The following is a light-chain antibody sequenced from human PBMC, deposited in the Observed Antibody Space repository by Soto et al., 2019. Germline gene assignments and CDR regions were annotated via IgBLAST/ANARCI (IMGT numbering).Light chain of an antibody. CDR2: GAS. J-gene: IGKJ1*01. V-gene: IGKV3-15*01. Sequence: EIVMTQSPATLSVSPGERATLSCRASQSVSSTLAWYQQKPGQAPRLLIYGASTRATDIPARFSGSGSGTEFTLTISSLQSEDFAVYYCQQYYNWPRTFSQGTKVEIK. CDR3: QQYYNWPRT. CDR1: QSVSST.